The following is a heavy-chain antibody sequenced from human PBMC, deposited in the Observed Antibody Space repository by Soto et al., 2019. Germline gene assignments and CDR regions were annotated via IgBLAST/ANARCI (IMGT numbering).Heavy chain of an antibody. D-gene: IGHD2-2*02. V-gene: IGHV1-69*04. CDR3: AREWGGYCSSTSCYNYYYYMDV. Sequence: ASVKVSCKASGGTFSSYTISWVRQAPGQGLEWMGRIIPILGIANYAQKFQGRVTITADKSTSTAYMELSSLRSEDTAVYYCAREWGGYCSSTSCYNYYYYMDVWGKGTTVTVSS. CDR2: IIPILGIA. CDR1: GGTFSSYT. J-gene: IGHJ6*03.